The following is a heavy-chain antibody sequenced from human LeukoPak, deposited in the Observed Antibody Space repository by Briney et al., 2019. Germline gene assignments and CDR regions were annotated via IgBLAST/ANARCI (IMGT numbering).Heavy chain of an antibody. CDR2: IYSSGRST. J-gene: IGHJ4*02. Sequence: SQTLSLTYTVSGGSISSGSYYWSWIRQPAGKGLEWIGRIYSSGRSTNYNPSLKSRVTISVDTSKNQFSLKLSSVTAADTAVYYCARSLEPYSFDYWGQGTLVTVSS. D-gene: IGHD2-21*01. V-gene: IGHV4-61*02. CDR1: GGSISSGSYY. CDR3: ARSLEPYSFDY.